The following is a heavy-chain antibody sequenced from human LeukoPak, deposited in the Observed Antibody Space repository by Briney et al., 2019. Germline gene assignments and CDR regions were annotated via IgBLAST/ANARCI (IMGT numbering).Heavy chain of an antibody. Sequence: GGSLTLSCQASGFTFYMYAMSWVRQAPGKGLEWVASMCGTAGCTFYPDSVKGRFTISRDNSKNVLYLRMNSLTAEDTAIYYCAKDRPNIHENSGHYYRRDGDSWGQGTLVTVSS. CDR1: GFTFYMYA. V-gene: IGHV3-23*01. J-gene: IGHJ5*01. D-gene: IGHD3-22*01. CDR3: AKDRPNIHENSGHYYRRDGDS. CDR2: MCGTAGCT.